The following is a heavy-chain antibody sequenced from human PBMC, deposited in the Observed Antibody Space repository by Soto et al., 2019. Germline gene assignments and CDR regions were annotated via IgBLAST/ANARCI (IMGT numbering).Heavy chain of an antibody. D-gene: IGHD3-9*01. V-gene: IGHV4-61*01. CDR1: GGSVSSGSYY. J-gene: IGHJ4*02. CDR3: ARDSYYDILSYDY. Sequence: LSPTCTVSGGSVSSGSYYWSWIRQPPGKGLEWIGYIYYSGSTNYNPSLKSRVTISVDTSKNQFSLKLSSVTAADTAVYYCARDSYYDILSYDYWGQGTLVTVSS. CDR2: IYYSGST.